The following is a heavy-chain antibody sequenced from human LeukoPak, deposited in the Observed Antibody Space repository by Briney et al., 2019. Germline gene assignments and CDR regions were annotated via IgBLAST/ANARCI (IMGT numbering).Heavy chain of an antibody. D-gene: IGHD4/OR15-4a*01. CDR2: ISGSGTNT. V-gene: IGHV3-23*01. J-gene: IGHJ4*02. Sequence: GGSLRLSCAASGFTFSRHAMHWVRQAPGKGLEWVSAISGSGTNTYYADSVKGRFTISRDNSKNSLYLQMNSLRAEDTAVYYCARRAGAYSHPYDYWGQGTLVTVSS. CDR3: ARRAGAYSHPYDY. CDR1: GFTFSRHA.